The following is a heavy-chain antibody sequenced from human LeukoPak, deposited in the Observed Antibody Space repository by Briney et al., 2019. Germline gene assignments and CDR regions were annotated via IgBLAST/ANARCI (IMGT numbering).Heavy chain of an antibody. CDR3: AKDIDCNYYSGAYGDYCDY. D-gene: IGHD1-7*01. Sequence: GGSLRLSCAASGFTFSSYAMSWVREAPGKGLEWVSALFGSGGSICYADSVKSRYTISRDNSKNTLYLQMNGLRAEDTAVYYCAKDIDCNYYSGAYGDYCDYWGQGTLDSVPS. CDR2: LFGSGGSI. CDR1: GFTFSSYA. V-gene: IGHV3-23*01. J-gene: IGHJ4*02.